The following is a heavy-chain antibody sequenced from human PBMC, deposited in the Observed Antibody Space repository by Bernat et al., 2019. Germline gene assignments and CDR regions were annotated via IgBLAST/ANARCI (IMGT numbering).Heavy chain of an antibody. CDR1: GFTFSSYA. V-gene: IGHV3-30-3*01. Sequence: QVQLVESGGGVVQPGRSLRLSCAASGFTFSSYAMHWVRQAPGKGLEWVAVISYDGSNKYYADSVKGRFTISRDNSKNTLYLQMNSLRAEDTAVYYCARDALNYWSQGTLVTVSS. CDR3: ARDALNY. CDR2: ISYDGSNK. J-gene: IGHJ4*02.